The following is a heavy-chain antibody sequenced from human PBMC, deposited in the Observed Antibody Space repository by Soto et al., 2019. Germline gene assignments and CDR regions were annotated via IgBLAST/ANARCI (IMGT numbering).Heavy chain of an antibody. CDR2: VTADGGT. CDR3: APHVSCSGGSCQYDAFAI. CDR1: GFTVSSHA. D-gene: IGHD2-15*01. V-gene: IGHV3-23*01. J-gene: IGHJ3*02. Sequence: EVQVLESGGGLVQPGGSLRLSCEGSGFTVSSHAMTWIRQAPGKGPEWVSTVTADGGTYYADSVKGRFAMSRDTSENTLYLQMNCLGAEETAAYYCAPHVSCSGGSCQYDAFAIRGQGTMVTVSS.